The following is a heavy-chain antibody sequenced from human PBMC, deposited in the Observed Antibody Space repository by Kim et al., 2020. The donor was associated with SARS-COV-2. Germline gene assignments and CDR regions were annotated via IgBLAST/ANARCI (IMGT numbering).Heavy chain of an antibody. V-gene: IGHV5-51*01. Sequence: RYSPSFQGQVTISADKSISTAYLQWSSLKASDTAMYYCARRTGYWDAFDIWGQGTMVTVSS. D-gene: IGHD3-9*01. CDR3: ARRTGYWDAFDI. J-gene: IGHJ3*02.